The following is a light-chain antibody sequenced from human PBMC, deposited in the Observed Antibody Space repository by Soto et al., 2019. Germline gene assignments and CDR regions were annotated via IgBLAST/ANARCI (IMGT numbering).Light chain of an antibody. CDR3: SSYTSSSSGV. CDR1: SSDVGDYNY. CDR2: EVS. Sequence: QSALTQPASVSGSTGQSITISCTGTSSDVGDYNYVSWYQQHPGKAPKLMIYEVSNRPSGVSNRFSGSKSGNTASLNISGLQAEDEADYYCSSYTSSSSGVFGGGTKLTVL. V-gene: IGLV2-14*01. J-gene: IGLJ3*02.